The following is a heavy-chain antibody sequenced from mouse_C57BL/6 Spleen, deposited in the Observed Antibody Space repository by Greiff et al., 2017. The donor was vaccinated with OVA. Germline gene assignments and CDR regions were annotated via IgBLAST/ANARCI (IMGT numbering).Heavy chain of an antibody. D-gene: IGHD3-3*01. CDR2: IDPSDSYT. CDR1: GYTFTSYW. CDR3: ARYRADY. J-gene: IGHJ2*01. V-gene: IGHV1-50*01. Sequence: VQLQQPGAELVKPGASVKLSCKASGYTFTSYWMQWVKQRPGQGLEWIGEIDPSDSYTNYNQKFKGKATLTVDTSSSTAYMQLSSLTSEDSAVYYCARYRADYWGQGTTLTVSS.